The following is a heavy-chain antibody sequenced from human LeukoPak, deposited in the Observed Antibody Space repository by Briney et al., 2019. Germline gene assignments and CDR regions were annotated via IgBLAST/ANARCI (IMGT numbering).Heavy chain of an antibody. CDR3: AKEAVRKFDFDY. Sequence: KPGGSLRPSCAASGFTFSDFYMTWIRQAPGKGLEWVSYSSNGGSTIYYADSVKGRFTISRDNSKNTLYLQMNSLRAEDTAVYYCAKEAVRKFDFDYWGQGTLVTVSS. V-gene: IGHV3-11*01. D-gene: IGHD1-14*01. J-gene: IGHJ4*02. CDR1: GFTFSDFY. CDR2: SSNGGSTI.